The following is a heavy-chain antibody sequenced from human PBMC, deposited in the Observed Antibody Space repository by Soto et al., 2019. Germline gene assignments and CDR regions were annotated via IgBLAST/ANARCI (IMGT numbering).Heavy chain of an antibody. D-gene: IGHD3-16*01. Sequence: GGSLRLSCAASGFTFTSYSMNWVRQAPGQGLEWVSYITSKSTTIKCADSVKGRFTVSRDNAKNSLYLQLNSLRDEDTAVYYCAREMGACSDSSCYPGPYDSWGQGTLVTVSS. J-gene: IGHJ5*02. CDR3: AREMGACSDSSCYPGPYDS. CDR1: GFTFTSYS. V-gene: IGHV3-48*02. CDR2: ITSKSTTI.